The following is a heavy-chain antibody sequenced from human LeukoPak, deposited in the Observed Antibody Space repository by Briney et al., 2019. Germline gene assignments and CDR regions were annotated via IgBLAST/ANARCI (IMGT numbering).Heavy chain of an antibody. Sequence: GGSLSLSCAASGFTLSSYEMNWVRQAPGKGLEWVSYISSSGSTIYYAESVKGRFTISRDNAKNALYLQMNSLRAEDTAVYYCARVTAVLSFGEGNYFDYWGQGTLATVSS. CDR1: GFTLSSYE. J-gene: IGHJ4*02. CDR2: ISSSGSTI. CDR3: ARVTAVLSFGEGNYFDY. V-gene: IGHV3-48*03. D-gene: IGHD3-10*01.